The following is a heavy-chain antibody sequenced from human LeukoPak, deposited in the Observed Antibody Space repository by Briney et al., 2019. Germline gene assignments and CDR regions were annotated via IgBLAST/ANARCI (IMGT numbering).Heavy chain of an antibody. D-gene: IGHD5-24*01. CDR2: INHSGST. V-gene: IGHV4-34*01. CDR1: GGSFSGYY. Sequence: SETLSLTCAVYGGSFSGYYWSWIRQPPGKGLEWIGEINHSGSTNYNPSLKSRVTISVDTSKNQFSLKLSSVTAADTAVYYCARGEMATITRWGQGTLVTVSS. J-gene: IGHJ4*02. CDR3: ARGEMATITR.